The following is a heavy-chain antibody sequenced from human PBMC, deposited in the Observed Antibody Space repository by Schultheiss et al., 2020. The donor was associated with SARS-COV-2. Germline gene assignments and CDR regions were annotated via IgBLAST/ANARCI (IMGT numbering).Heavy chain of an antibody. CDR3: AKVGVCSSTSCYFGNFNY. J-gene: IGHJ4*02. D-gene: IGHD2-2*01. CDR1: GFTFSSYG. CDR2: ISGSGGST. Sequence: GGSLRLSCVASGFTFSSYGMHWVRQAPGKGLEWVSAISGSGGSTYYADSVKGRFTISRDNSKNTLYLQMNSLRAEDTAVYYCAKVGVCSSTSCYFGNFNYWGQGTLVTVAS. V-gene: IGHV3-23*01.